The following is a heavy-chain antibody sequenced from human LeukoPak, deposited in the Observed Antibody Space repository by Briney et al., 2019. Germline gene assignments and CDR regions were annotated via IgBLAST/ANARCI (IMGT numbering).Heavy chain of an antibody. CDR2: INHSGST. V-gene: IGHV4-34*01. Sequence: PSETLSLTCAVYGGSFSGYYWSWIRQPPGKGLEWIGEINHSGSTNYNPSLKSRVTMSLDTSKNQFSLRLSSVTAADTAVYYCARRRIAAAGRTGPKNAFDIWGQGTMVTVSS. CDR1: GGSFSGYY. D-gene: IGHD6-13*01. CDR3: ARRRIAAAGRTGPKNAFDI. J-gene: IGHJ3*02.